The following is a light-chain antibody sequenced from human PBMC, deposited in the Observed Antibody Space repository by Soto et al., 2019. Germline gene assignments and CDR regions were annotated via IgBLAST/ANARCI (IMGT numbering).Light chain of an antibody. V-gene: IGLV2-8*01. Sequence: QSALTQPPSASGSPGQSVTFSCTGTSNDVGGYNYVSWCQQHPGKAPKLMISEVSKRPSGVPDRFSGSKSGNTASLTVSGLQAEDEADYYCSSFAGSTGLVFGRGTKLTVL. CDR2: EVS. CDR3: SSFAGSTGLV. CDR1: SNDVGGYNY. J-gene: IGLJ2*01.